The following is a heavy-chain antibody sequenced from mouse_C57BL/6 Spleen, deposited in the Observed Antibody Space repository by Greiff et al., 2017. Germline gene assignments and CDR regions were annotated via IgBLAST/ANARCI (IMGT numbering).Heavy chain of an antibody. D-gene: IGHD2-5*01. J-gene: IGHJ4*01. CDR1: GYTFTGYW. Sequence: QVQLQQSGAELMKPGASVKLSCKATGYTFTGYWIEWVKQRPGHGLEWIGEILPGSGSTNYNEKFKGKATFTADTSTNTAYMQLSSLTTEDSDIYYCARRGSNYVDYAMDYWGQGTSVTVSS. V-gene: IGHV1-9*01. CDR3: ARRGSNYVDYAMDY. CDR2: ILPGSGST.